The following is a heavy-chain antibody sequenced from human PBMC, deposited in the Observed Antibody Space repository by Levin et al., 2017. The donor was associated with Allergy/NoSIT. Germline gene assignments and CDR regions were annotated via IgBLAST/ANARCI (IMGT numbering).Heavy chain of an antibody. CDR3: AKDQTVKAAASPDY. CDR2: ISYDGSNK. V-gene: IGHV3-30*18. J-gene: IGHJ4*02. D-gene: IGHD6-13*01. Sequence: GGSLRLSCAASGFTFSSYGMHWVRQAPGKGLEWVAVISYDGSNKYYADSVKGRFTISRDNSKNTLYLQMNSLRAEDTAVYYCAKDQTVKAAASPDYWGQGTLVTVSS. CDR1: GFTFSSYG.